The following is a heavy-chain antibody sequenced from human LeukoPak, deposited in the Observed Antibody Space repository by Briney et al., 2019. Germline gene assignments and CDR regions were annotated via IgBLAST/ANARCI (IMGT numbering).Heavy chain of an antibody. Sequence: PGGSLRLSCAASGFTFDDYGMSWVRQAPGKGLEWVSGINWNGGSTGYADSVKGRFTISRDNAKNSLYLQMNSLRAEDTALYYCARDRRITIFGVVIRPRSYYYYMDVWGEGTTVTVSS. CDR1: GFTFDDYG. V-gene: IGHV3-20*04. CDR2: INWNGGST. J-gene: IGHJ6*03. CDR3: ARDRRITIFGVVIRPRSYYYYMDV. D-gene: IGHD3-3*01.